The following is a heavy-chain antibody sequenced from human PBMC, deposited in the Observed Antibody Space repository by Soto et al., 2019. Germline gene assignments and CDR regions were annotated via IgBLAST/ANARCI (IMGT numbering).Heavy chain of an antibody. CDR3: ARGSGSYFQGAPRPFDY. CDR2: IIPIFGTA. J-gene: IGHJ4*02. V-gene: IGHV1-69*06. D-gene: IGHD1-26*01. CDR1: GGTFSSYA. Sequence: QVQLVQSGAEVKKPGSSVKVSCKASGGTFSSYAISWVRQAPGQGLEWMGGIIPIFGTANYEQKFQGRVTITSDKSTSPAYMELRSLSSEDTAVSYCARGSGSYFQGAPRPFDYWGKGTLVTFSS.